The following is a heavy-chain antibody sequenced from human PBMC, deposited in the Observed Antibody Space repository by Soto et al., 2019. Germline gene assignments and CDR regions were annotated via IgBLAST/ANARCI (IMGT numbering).Heavy chain of an antibody. CDR3: VKDGSSGWPYYYGMDV. J-gene: IGHJ6*02. V-gene: IGHV3-30*18. CDR2: ISYDGSNK. CDR1: GFTFSSYG. D-gene: IGHD6-19*01. Sequence: AGGPLRLSCAASGFTFSSYGMHWVRQAPGKGLEWVAVISYDGSNKYYADSVKGRFTISRDNSKNTLYLQMSSLRAEDTAVYYCVKDGSSGWPYYYGMDVWGQGTTVTVSS.